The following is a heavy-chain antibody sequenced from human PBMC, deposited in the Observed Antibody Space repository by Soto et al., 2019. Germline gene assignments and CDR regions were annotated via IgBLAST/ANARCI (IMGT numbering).Heavy chain of an antibody. Sequence: GGSLRLSCAASGFTFSSYSMNWVRQAPGKGLEWVSYISSSSSTIYYADSVKGRFTISRDNAKNSLYLQMNSLRDEDTDVYYCASDDSLWFWELSNDHCCLDVWGHGTLVTVSS. D-gene: IGHD3-10*01. CDR3: ASDDSLWFWELSNDHCCLDV. CDR1: GFTFSSYS. J-gene: IGHJ4*03. V-gene: IGHV3-48*02. CDR2: ISSSSSTI.